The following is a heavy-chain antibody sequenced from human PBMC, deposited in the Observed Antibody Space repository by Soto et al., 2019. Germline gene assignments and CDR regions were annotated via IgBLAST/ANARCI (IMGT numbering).Heavy chain of an antibody. CDR3: ASPKIAFYNWFDP. D-gene: IGHD3-3*02. CDR2: IYYSGST. Sequence: QLQLQESGPGLVRPSETLSLTCTVCGGSISSSSYYWGWIRQPPGKGLEWIGSIYYSGSTYYNPSLTSRVTISVDTSKNQFSLKLSSVTAADTAVYYCASPKIAFYNWFDPWGQGTLVTVSS. CDR1: GGSISSSSYY. J-gene: IGHJ5*02. V-gene: IGHV4-39*01.